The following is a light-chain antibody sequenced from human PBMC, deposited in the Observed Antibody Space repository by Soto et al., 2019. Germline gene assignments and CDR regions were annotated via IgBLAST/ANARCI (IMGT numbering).Light chain of an antibody. CDR2: GAS. CDR3: QQYGNWPPWT. Sequence: EIVMTQSPCTLSVSPGEGATLSCRASQSVGSNLAWYQQKPGQAPRLLIYGASTRATAIPARFSGSGSGTEFTLTISSLQSEDFAVYYCQQYGNWPPWTFGQGTKVDIK. J-gene: IGKJ1*01. V-gene: IGKV3-15*01. CDR1: QSVGSN.